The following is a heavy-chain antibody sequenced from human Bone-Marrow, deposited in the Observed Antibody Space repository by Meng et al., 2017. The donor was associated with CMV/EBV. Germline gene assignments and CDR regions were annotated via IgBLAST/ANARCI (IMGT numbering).Heavy chain of an antibody. CDR3: ARVYYDSSGTPFDY. CDR2: IYYSGST. J-gene: IGHJ4*02. D-gene: IGHD3-22*01. CDR1: GGSISSYY. Sequence: SETLSLTCTVSGGSISSYYWSWIRQPPGKGLEWIGYIYYSGSTNYNPSLKSRVTISVDTSKNQFSLKLSSVTAADTAVYYCARVYYDSSGTPFDYWGQGNRVTGAS. V-gene: IGHV4-59*01.